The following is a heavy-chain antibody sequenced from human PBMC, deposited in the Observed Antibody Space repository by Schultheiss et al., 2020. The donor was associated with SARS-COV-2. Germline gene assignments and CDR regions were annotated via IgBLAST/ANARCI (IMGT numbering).Heavy chain of an antibody. D-gene: IGHD3-9*01. CDR2: ISYDGSNK. V-gene: IGHV3-30*12. Sequence: GGSLRLSCAASGFTFSSYGMHWVRQAPGKGLEWVAVISYDGSNKYYADSVKGRFTISRDNAKNSLYLQMNSLRAEDTAVYYCARVGRGQNRYLYYYGMDVWGQGTTVTVSS. J-gene: IGHJ6*02. CDR3: ARVGRGQNRYLYYYGMDV. CDR1: GFTFSSYG.